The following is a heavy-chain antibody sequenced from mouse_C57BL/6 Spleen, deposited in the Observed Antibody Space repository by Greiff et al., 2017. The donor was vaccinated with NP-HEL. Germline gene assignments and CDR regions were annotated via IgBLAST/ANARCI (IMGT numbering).Heavy chain of an antibody. V-gene: IGHV1-50*01. D-gene: IGHD2-5*01. CDR2: IDPAGSYT. CDR3: ASRDYSKWYFDV. CDR1: GYTFTSYW. Sequence: QVQLQQPGAELVKPGASVKMSCKASGYTFTSYWMPWVKQRPGQGLEWIGEIDPAGSYTKYNQKFKGKATLTVDTSSSTAYMQLSSLTSEDSAVSYCASRDYSKWYFDVWGTGTTVTVSS. J-gene: IGHJ1*03.